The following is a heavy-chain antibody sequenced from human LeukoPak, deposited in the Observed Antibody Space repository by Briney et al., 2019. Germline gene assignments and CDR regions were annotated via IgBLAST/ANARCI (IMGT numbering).Heavy chain of an antibody. V-gene: IGHV3-30-3*01. Sequence: GGSLGLSCAASGFTFSSYAMHWVRQAPGKGLEWVAVISYDGSNKYYADSVKGRFTISRDNSKNTLYLQMNSLRAEDTAVYYCARDGIAAAGTFDYWGQGTLVTVSS. D-gene: IGHD6-13*01. CDR2: ISYDGSNK. CDR1: GFTFSSYA. CDR3: ARDGIAAAGTFDY. J-gene: IGHJ4*02.